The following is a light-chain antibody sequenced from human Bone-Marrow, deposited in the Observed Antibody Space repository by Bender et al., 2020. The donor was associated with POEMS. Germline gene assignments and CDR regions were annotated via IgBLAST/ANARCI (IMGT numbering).Light chain of an antibody. CDR3: PAWDTFSVI. CDR2: QDT. J-gene: IGLJ2*01. V-gene: IGLV3-1*01. Sequence: SYEVTQPPSVSVSPGQTASITCSGDDLGDKYVAWYQQKPGQSPVLVIYQDTKRPSGIPERFSGSNSGNTATLTISGTQAFDEAYYYCPAWDTFSVIFGGGTKLTVL. CDR1: DLGDKY.